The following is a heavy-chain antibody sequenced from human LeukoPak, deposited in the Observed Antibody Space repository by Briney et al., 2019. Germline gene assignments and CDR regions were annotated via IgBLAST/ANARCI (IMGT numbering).Heavy chain of an antibody. CDR3: ARHVTPRDWFDP. D-gene: IGHD3-10*01. CDR1: GGSISSYY. CDR2: IYYSGST. J-gene: IGHJ5*02. Sequence: SETLSLTCTVSGGSISSYYWSWIRQPPGRGLEWIGYIYYSGSTNFNPSLKSRVTISLDTSKNQFSLKVSSVTAADAAVYYCARHVTPRDWFDPWGQGTLVTVSS. V-gene: IGHV4-59*08.